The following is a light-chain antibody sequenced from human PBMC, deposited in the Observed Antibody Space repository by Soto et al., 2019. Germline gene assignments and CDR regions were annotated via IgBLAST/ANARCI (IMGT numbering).Light chain of an antibody. Sequence: EIVLTQSPGTLSLSPGERATLSCRASQSVSNNYLAWYQHKPGQAPRRLIYAASSRATGIPDRFSGSGSGTDFTLTISRLEPEDFAVYYCQQYASSPTFGEGTRLEIK. J-gene: IGKJ5*01. CDR1: QSVSNNY. V-gene: IGKV3-20*01. CDR2: AAS. CDR3: QQYASSPT.